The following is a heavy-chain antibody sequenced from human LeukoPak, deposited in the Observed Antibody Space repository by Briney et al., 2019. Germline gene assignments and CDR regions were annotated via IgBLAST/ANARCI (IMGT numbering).Heavy chain of an antibody. D-gene: IGHD5-18*01. Sequence: SETLSPTCAVYGGSFSGYYWSWIRQPPGKGLEWIGEINHSGSTNYDPSLKSRVTISVDTSKNQFSLKLSSVTAADTAVYYCARGTDAEADVDTAIGYWGQGTLVTVSS. CDR1: GGSFSGYY. V-gene: IGHV4-34*01. J-gene: IGHJ4*02. CDR2: INHSGST. CDR3: ARGTDAEADVDTAIGY.